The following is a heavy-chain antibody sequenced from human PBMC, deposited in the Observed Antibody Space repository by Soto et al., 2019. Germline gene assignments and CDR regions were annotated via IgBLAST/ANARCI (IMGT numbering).Heavy chain of an antibody. CDR3: ARGMTTVTTFDY. D-gene: IGHD4-17*01. Sequence: PSETLSLTCSVSGASISSYYYTWIRQPPGKGLEWIGYIYHSGSTYYNPSLKSRVTISVDRSKNQVSLKLSSVTAADTAVYYCARGMTTVTTFDYWGQGTLVTVSS. CDR2: IYHSGST. V-gene: IGHV4-30-2*01. CDR1: GASISSYY. J-gene: IGHJ4*02.